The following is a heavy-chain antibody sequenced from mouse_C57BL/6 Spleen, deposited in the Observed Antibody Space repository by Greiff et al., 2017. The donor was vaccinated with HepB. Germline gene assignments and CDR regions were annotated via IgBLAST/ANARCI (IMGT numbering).Heavy chain of an antibody. CDR3: ARSITTVVAPGVYYYAMDY. CDR2: ILPGSGST. Sequence: QVQLQQSGAELMKPGASVKLSCKATGYTFTGYWIEWVKQRPGHGLEWIGEILPGSGSTNYNEKFKGKATFTADTSSNTAYMQLSSLTTEDSAIYYCARSITTVVAPGVYYYAMDYWGQGTSVTVSS. J-gene: IGHJ4*01. CDR1: GYTFTGYW. V-gene: IGHV1-9*01. D-gene: IGHD1-1*01.